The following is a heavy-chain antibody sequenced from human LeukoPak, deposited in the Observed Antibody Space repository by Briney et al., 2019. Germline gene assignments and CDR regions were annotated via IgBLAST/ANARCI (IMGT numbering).Heavy chain of an antibody. D-gene: IGHD5-12*01. CDR3: ARMGGYSGYATH. J-gene: IGHJ4*02. CDR1: GGSISPYY. V-gene: IGHV4-59*08. Sequence: SETLSLTCTVSGGSISPYYWSWIRQPPGKGLEWIGHIYSSGSANYNPSLKSRVTISVDTSKNQFSLKLSSVTAADTAVYYCARMGGYSGYATHWGQGTLVTVSS. CDR2: IYSSGSA.